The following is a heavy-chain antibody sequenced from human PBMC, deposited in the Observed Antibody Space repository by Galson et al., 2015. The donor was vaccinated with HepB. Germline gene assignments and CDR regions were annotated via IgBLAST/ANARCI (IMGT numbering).Heavy chain of an antibody. D-gene: IGHD3-16*01. V-gene: IGHV3-30*18. CDR1: GLTFSSFA. CDR2: ISYDGSNK. CDR3: AKQGGYYFDY. Sequence: SLRLSCAASGLTFSSFAMSWVRQAPGKGLEWEAVISYDGSNKYYADSVKGRFTISRDNSKNTLYLQMNSLRAEDTAVYYCAKQGGYYFDYWGQGTLVTVSS. J-gene: IGHJ4*02.